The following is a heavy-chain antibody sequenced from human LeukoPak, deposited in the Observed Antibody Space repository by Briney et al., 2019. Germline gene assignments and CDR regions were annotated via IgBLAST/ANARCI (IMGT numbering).Heavy chain of an antibody. CDR1: GFTFSSYG. CDR3: AKDSKARNYYFDY. J-gene: IGHJ4*02. Sequence: PGGFLRLSCAASGFTFSSYGMHWVRQAPGKGLEWVAFIRYDGSNKYYADSVKGRFTISRDNSKNTLYLQMNSLRAEDTAVYYCAKDSKARNYYFDYWGQGTLVTVSS. D-gene: IGHD1-1*01. V-gene: IGHV3-30*02. CDR2: IRYDGSNK.